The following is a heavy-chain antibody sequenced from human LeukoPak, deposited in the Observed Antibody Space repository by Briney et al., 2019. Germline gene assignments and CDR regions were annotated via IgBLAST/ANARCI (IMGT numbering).Heavy chain of an antibody. CDR2: IYHSGST. J-gene: IGHJ5*02. Sequence: PSETLSLTCTVSGGSINSSSYFWGWIRQPPGKGLEWIGEIYHSGSTNYNPSLKSRVTISVDKSKNQFSLKLSSVTAADTAVYYCARDNFWSGYRWFDPWGQGTLVTVSS. D-gene: IGHD3-3*01. CDR3: ARDNFWSGYRWFDP. V-gene: IGHV4-39*07. CDR1: GGSINSSSYF.